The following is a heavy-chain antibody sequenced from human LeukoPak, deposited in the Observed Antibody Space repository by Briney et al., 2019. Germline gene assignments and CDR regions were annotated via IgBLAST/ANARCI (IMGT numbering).Heavy chain of an antibody. CDR2: IRYDGSNK. J-gene: IGHJ4*02. Sequence: PGGSLRLSCAASGFTFSSYGTHWVRQAPGKGLEWVAFIRYDGSNKYYADSVKGRFTISRDNSKNTLYLQMNSLRAEDTAVYYCAKDHPLRFLEWLSYFDYWGQGTLVTVSS. CDR1: GFTFSSYG. V-gene: IGHV3-30*02. CDR3: AKDHPLRFLEWLSYFDY. D-gene: IGHD3-3*01.